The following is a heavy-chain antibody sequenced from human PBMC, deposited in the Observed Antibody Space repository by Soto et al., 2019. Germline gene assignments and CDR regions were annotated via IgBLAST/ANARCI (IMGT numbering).Heavy chain of an antibody. Sequence: QVQFVQSGAEVKKPGASVKVSCKTSGYTFTTYAMHWVRQAPGERLEWMGWINAGNGKRRYSEKFQGRVTITSDTSASTGYMELSSLRSEATAVYYCARESLWFGELLSYFDHWGQGSQVTVSS. J-gene: IGHJ4*02. V-gene: IGHV1-3*01. CDR2: INAGNGKR. CDR3: ARESLWFGELLSYFDH. D-gene: IGHD3-10*01. CDR1: GYTFTTYA.